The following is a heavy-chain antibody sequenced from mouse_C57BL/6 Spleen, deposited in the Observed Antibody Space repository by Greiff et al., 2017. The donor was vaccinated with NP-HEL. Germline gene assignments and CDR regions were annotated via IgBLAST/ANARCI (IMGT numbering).Heavy chain of an antibody. CDR1: GFTFSDYG. V-gene: IGHV5-17*01. CDR2: ISSGSSTI. Sequence: EVQRVESGGGLVKPGGSLKLSCAASGFTFSDYGMHWVRQAPEKGLEWVAYISSGSSTIYYADTVKGRFTISRDNAKNTLFLQMTSLRSEDTAMYYCARRFYDVYYYAMDYWGQGTSVTVSS. D-gene: IGHD2-12*01. J-gene: IGHJ4*01. CDR3: ARRFYDVYYYAMDY.